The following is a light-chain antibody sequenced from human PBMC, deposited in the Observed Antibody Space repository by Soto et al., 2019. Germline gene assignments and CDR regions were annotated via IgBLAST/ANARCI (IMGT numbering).Light chain of an antibody. Sequence: DIVMTQSPLSLTVTPGEPASISCRSSQSLLHSNGYNYLDWYLQKPGQSPQLLIYLGSNRASGVPGRFSGSGSGRDFTLNISRVEAEDVGIYYCMQALRTQWTFGQGTKVDIK. CDR2: LGS. V-gene: IGKV2-28*01. CDR1: QSLLHSNGYNY. J-gene: IGKJ1*01. CDR3: MQALRTQWT.